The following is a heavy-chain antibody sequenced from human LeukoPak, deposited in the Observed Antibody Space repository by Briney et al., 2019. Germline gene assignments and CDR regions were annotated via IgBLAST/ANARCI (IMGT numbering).Heavy chain of an antibody. CDR1: GFTFSNYA. J-gene: IGHJ3*02. D-gene: IGHD2-21*01. V-gene: IGHV3-23*01. CDR2: ISGSDGST. CDR3: AGDRAYPNDVFNI. Sequence: GGSLRLSCAASGFTFSNYAMSWVRQAPGKGLEWVSAISGSDGSTWYADSVKGRFIISRDNSKNTLYLHMNSLRDEDTALYYCAGDRAYPNDVFNIWGQGTMITVS.